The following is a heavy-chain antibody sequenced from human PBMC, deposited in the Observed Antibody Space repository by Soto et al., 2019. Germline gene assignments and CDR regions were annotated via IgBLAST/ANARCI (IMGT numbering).Heavy chain of an antibody. V-gene: IGHV2-26*01. J-gene: IGHJ5*02. CDR2: IDSSGEK. Sequence: QVTLKESGPVLVKPTETLTLRCTVSGLSITDSEMGVSWIRQPPGQPLEWLAHIDSSGEKSYRTFLKSRLANSKDISKSQIVLTMTNMDPADTATYYCARIHLAVAVSPWFDPWGQGIPVTVSS. CDR3: ARIHLAVAVSPWFDP. CDR1: GLSITDSEMG. D-gene: IGHD6-19*01.